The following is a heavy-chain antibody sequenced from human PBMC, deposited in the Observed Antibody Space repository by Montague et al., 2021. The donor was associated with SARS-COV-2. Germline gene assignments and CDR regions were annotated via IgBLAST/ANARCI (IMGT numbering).Heavy chain of an antibody. J-gene: IGHJ4*02. D-gene: IGHD6-13*01. CDR2: LFHIDTA. V-gene: IGHV4-61*01. CDR3: TRGIDSYKTGY. CDR1: DGSVISTYPH. Sequence: SETLSLTCTVSDGSVISTYPHWHWIRQSPGRGLEWIGGYLFHIDTADYNASLRSRVTISVDTSKNQFSLKLTPVTAADTAVYYCTRGIDSYKTGYWGQGIQVTVSS.